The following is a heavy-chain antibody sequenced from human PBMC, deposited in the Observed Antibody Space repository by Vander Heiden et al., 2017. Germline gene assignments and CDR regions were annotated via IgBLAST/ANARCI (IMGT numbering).Heavy chain of an antibody. CDR3: ARGEGVAFSTSEGWFDP. CDR2: ISTYNGNT. D-gene: IGHD6-6*01. J-gene: IGHJ5*02. Sequence: QVHLVQSGAEVKKPGASVTVYCKASGYTFASYGISWVRQAPGQGLEWMGWISTYNGNTNYAQKFQGRVTMTTDTSTNTAYLEMRSLRSDDTAVYYCARGEGVAFSTSEGWFDPWGQGTLVTVSS. CDR1: GYTFASYG. V-gene: IGHV1-18*01.